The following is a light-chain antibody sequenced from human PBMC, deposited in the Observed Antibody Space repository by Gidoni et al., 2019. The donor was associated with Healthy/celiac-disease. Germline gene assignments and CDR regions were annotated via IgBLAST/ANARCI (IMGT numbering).Light chain of an antibody. CDR2: DAS. Sequence: EIVLTQSPATLSLSPGERATLSCSASQRVSSYLAWYQHKPGQAPRLLIYDASNRATGIPARFSGSGSGTDFTLTISSLEPEDFAVYYWQQRSNWPPWTFGQGTKVEIK. V-gene: IGKV3-11*01. J-gene: IGKJ1*01. CDR3: QQRSNWPPWT. CDR1: QRVSSY.